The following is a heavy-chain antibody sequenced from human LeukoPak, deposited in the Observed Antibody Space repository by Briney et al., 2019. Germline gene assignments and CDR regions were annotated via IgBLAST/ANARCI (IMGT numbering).Heavy chain of an antibody. D-gene: IGHD6-6*01. V-gene: IGHV4-4*07. CDR1: AGSISTYY. Sequence: PSETLSLTCTVSAGSISTYYWSWIRQPAGKGLEWIGRIHTSGSTDYNPSPKSRVTMSVDTSKKQFSLRLSSVTAADAAMYYCAREGSMTARPFVSIDYWGQGTLVTVSS. CDR2: IHTSGST. CDR3: AREGSMTARPFVSIDY. J-gene: IGHJ4*02.